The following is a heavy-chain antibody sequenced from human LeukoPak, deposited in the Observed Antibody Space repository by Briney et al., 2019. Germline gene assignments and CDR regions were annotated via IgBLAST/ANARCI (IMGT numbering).Heavy chain of an antibody. V-gene: IGHV3-21*04. CDR1: GFTFSSYS. CDR3: AKDIAQGYTFGSIEQDY. D-gene: IGHD5-18*01. Sequence: PGGSLRLSCAASGFTFSSYSMNWVRQAPGKRLEWVSSISSSSSYIYYADSVKGRFTISRDNAKNSLYLQMNSLRAEDTAVYYCAKDIAQGYTFGSIEQDYWGQGTLVTVSS. J-gene: IGHJ4*02. CDR2: ISSSSSYI.